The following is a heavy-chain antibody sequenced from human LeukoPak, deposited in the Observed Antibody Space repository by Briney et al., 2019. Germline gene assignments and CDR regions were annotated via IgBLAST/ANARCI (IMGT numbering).Heavy chain of an antibody. V-gene: IGHV1-2*02. D-gene: IGHD6-13*01. CDR1: GYTFTGYY. J-gene: IGHJ3*02. Sequence: GASVKVSCKASGYTFTGYYMHWVRQAPGQGLEWMGWINPNSGGTNYAQKFQGRVTLTRDTSISTAYMELSRLRSDDTAVYYCARVATAAAGIHDAFDIWGQGTMVTVSS. CDR3: ARVATAAAGIHDAFDI. CDR2: INPNSGGT.